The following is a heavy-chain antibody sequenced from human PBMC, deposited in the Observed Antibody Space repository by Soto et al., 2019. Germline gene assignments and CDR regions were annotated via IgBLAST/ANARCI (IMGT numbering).Heavy chain of an antibody. J-gene: IGHJ3*02. V-gene: IGHV3-33*01. D-gene: IGHD3-22*01. CDR1: GCTFSSYG. CDR2: IWYDGSNK. CDR3: AREMIVVGYAFDI. Sequence: GWLRRSGTASGCTFSSYGMHWVRQAPGKGLEWVAVIWYDGSNKYYADSVKGRFTISRDNSKNTLYLQMNSLRAEDTAVYYCAREMIVVGYAFDIWGQGTMVTVSS.